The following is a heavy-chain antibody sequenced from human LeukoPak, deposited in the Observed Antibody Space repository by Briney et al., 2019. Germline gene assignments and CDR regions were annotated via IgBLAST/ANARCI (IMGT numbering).Heavy chain of an antibody. CDR3: ARLGVAARPFDY. V-gene: IGHV4-38-2*01. J-gene: IGHJ4*02. Sequence: SETLSLTCAVSGYSISSGYYWGWIRQPPGKGLEWIGSIYHSGSTYYNPSLKSRVTISVDRSKNQFSLKLSSVTAADTAVYYCARLGVAARPFDYWGQGTLVTVSS. CDR1: GYSISSGYY. D-gene: IGHD6-6*01. CDR2: IYHSGST.